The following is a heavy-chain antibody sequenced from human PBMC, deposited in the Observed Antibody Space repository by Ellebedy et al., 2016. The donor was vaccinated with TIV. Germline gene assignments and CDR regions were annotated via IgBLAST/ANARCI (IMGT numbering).Heavy chain of an antibody. J-gene: IGHJ6*04. CDR1: GGSISNYY. V-gene: IGHV4-59*01. Sequence: MPGGSLRLSCTVSGGSISNYYWGWIRQPPGKGLEWIGYIYYSGSTNYNPSLESRVTISVDTSKNQFSLKLSSVTAADTAVYYCAREGRGNSAGMDVWGKGTTVTVSS. D-gene: IGHD4-23*01. CDR3: AREGRGNSAGMDV. CDR2: IYYSGST.